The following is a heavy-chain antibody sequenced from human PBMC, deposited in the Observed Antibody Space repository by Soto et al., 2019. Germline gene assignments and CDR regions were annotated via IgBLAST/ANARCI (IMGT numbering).Heavy chain of an antibody. D-gene: IGHD3-22*01. CDR1: GDSISSSSYY. CDR3: ARQLAVVAYYFDY. CDR2: IYYSGST. V-gene: IGHV4-39*01. Sequence: KPSETLSLTCTVSGDSISSSSYYWGWIRQPPGKGLEWIGSIYYSGSTYYNPSLKSRVTISVDTSKNQFSLKLSSVTAADTAVYYCARQLAVVAYYFDYWGQGTLVTVSS. J-gene: IGHJ4*02.